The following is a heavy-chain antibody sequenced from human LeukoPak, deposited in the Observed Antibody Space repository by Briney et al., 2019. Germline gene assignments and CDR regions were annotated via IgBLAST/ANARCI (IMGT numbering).Heavy chain of an antibody. D-gene: IGHD4-11*01. Sequence: PGGSLRLSCVASGFTFSSYAMSWVRQAPGKGLEWVSAISGSGGSTYYADSVKGRFTISRDNSKNTLYLQMNSLRAEDTAVYYCAKVGPYSNAFYYYYGMDVWGQGTTVTVSS. CDR1: GFTFSSYA. CDR3: AKVGPYSNAFYYYYGMDV. V-gene: IGHV3-23*01. J-gene: IGHJ6*02. CDR2: ISGSGGST.